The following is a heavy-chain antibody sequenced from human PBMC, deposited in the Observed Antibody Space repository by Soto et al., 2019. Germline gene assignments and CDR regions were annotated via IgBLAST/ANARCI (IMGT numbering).Heavy chain of an antibody. V-gene: IGHV3-30-3*01. Sequence: QVQLVESGGGVVQPGRSLRLSCAASGFTFSSYAMHWVHQAAGKGLEWVAVISYDGSNKYYADSVKGRFTISRDNSKNTLYLQMNSLRAEDTAVYYCASLAGGYSYGYGMDVWGQGTTVTVSS. J-gene: IGHJ6*02. D-gene: IGHD5-18*01. CDR1: GFTFSSYA. CDR2: ISYDGSNK. CDR3: ASLAGGYSYGYGMDV.